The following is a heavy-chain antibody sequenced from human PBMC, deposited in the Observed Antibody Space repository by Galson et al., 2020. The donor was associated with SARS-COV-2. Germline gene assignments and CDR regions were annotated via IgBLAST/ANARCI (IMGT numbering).Heavy chain of an antibody. D-gene: IGHD3-3*01. J-gene: IGHJ6*02. V-gene: IGHV4-39*07. CDR2: IYYSGST. CDR1: GGSISSSSYY. CDR3: ARDPRITIFGVVTTDYYYYGMDV. Sequence: SETLSLTCTVSGGSISSSSYYWGWIRQPPGKGLEWIGSIYYSGSTYYNLSLKSRVTISVDTSKNQFSLKLSSVTAADTAVYYCARDPRITIFGVVTTDYYYYGMDVWGQGTTVTVSS.